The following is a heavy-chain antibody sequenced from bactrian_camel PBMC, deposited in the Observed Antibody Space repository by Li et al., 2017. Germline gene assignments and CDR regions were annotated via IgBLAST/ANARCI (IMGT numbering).Heavy chain of an antibody. V-gene: IGHV3S1*01. D-gene: IGHD2*01. J-gene: IGHJ4*01. CDR3: AAATATSFVDRVRRPNEYNY. CDR1: WYTYKRNC. CDR2: LWIGGATT. Sequence: HVQLVESGGGSVQAGGSLTLSCAAGWYTYKRNCMGWLRQRPGKDREGLAVLWIGGATTTYADSVKGRFIITRDKAKDLVYLQMNGLQPEDTGMYYCAAATATSFVDRVRRPNEYNYRGQGTQVTVS.